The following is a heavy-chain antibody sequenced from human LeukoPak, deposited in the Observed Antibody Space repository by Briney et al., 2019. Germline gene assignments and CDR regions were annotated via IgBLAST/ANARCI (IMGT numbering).Heavy chain of an antibody. D-gene: IGHD5-12*01. J-gene: IGHJ4*02. Sequence: ASVKVSCKASGYTFTRYGFNWVRQAPGQGLEWMGWTSAYNGNTNYAQKLQGRVTMTTDTSTSTAYMVLRSLRSDDTAVYYCARDDALVATGSFDYWGQGTLVTVSS. CDR1: GYTFTRYG. V-gene: IGHV1-18*01. CDR3: ARDDALVATGSFDY. CDR2: TSAYNGNT.